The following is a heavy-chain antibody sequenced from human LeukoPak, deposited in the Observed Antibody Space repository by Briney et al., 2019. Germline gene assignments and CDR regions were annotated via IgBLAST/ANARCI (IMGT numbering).Heavy chain of an antibody. CDR3: AQQVGYCSSGSCYFTY. Sequence: GGSLRLSCAASGFTFSSYAMSWVRQAPGKGLEWVSSISYSGGDTYYADSVKGRFTISRDNSKNTLSLQMNSLRAEDTAVYYCAQQVGYCSSGSCYFTYWGQGTLVTVSS. CDR2: ISYSGGDT. J-gene: IGHJ1*01. CDR1: GFTFSSYA. D-gene: IGHD2-15*01. V-gene: IGHV3-23*01.